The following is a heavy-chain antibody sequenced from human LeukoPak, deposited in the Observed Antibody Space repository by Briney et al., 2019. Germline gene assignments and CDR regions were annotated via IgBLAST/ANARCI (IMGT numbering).Heavy chain of an antibody. J-gene: IGHJ4*02. CDR3: ARDLGSGTPLDC. CDR2: IRSDGTST. Sequence: GGSLRLSCEASGFSFSSYWMHWVRQAPGEEPVWVSLIRSDGTSTSYADSVKGRFTISRDNAKNTVYLQMNSLRAEDTAVYYCARDLGSGTPLDCRGQGTLVTVSS. V-gene: IGHV3-74*01. CDR1: GFSFSSYW. D-gene: IGHD1-7*01.